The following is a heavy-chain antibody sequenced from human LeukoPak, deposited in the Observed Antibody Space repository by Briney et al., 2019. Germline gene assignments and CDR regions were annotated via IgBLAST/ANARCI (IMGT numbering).Heavy chain of an antibody. D-gene: IGHD5-24*01. V-gene: IGHV3-11*05. CDR2: ISRTSDT. CDR1: GFRFSDYY. J-gene: IGHJ4*02. CDR3: ARGSRDGYGSSGNYFDH. Sequence: EGSLRLSCAASGFRFSDYYMTWIRQAPGKGLEWVSYISRTSDTNYADSVKGRFTISRDNAKNALYLEMSSLRAGDTAVYYCARGSRDGYGSSGNYFDHWGQGTLVTVSS.